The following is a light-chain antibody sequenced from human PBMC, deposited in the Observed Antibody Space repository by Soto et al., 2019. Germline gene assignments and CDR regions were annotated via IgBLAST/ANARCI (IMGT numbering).Light chain of an antibody. CDR3: CSYAGSYTWV. J-gene: IGLJ3*02. CDR2: DVS. CDR1: SSDVGGYNY. V-gene: IGLV2-11*01. Sequence: QSALTQPRSVSGSPGQSVTISCTGTSSDVGGYNYVSWYQQHPGKATKLMIYDVSKRPSGVPDRFSGSKSGNTASLTISGLQADDEADYYCCSYAGSYTWVFGGGTKLTVL.